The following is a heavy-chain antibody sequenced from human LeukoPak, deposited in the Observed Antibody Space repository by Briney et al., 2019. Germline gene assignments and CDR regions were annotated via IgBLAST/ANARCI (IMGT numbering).Heavy chain of an antibody. CDR1: GFTFNSYA. Sequence: GGSLRLSCAASGFTFNSYAMSWVRQAPGKGLEWVSGISGGATGTYYTDSVKGRFTISRDNSKNTLYLQMNSLRAEDTAVYYCTRDRWYYGSGSYSNFDYWGQGTLVTVSS. CDR2: ISGGATGT. CDR3: TRDRWYYGSGSYSNFDY. V-gene: IGHV3-23*01. D-gene: IGHD3-10*01. J-gene: IGHJ4*02.